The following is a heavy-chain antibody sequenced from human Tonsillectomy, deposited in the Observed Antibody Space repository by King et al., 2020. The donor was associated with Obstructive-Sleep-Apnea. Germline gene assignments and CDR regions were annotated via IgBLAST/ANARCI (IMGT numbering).Heavy chain of an antibody. CDR2: ISAYNGNT. J-gene: IGHJ4*02. D-gene: IGHD6-13*01. Sequence: QLVQSGAEVKKPGASVKVSCKASGYTFINYGFTWVRQAPGQALEWMGWISAYNGNTNYAQNFQGRVIMTTDTSTSTAYMELTSLRSDDTAVYYCARDRQQLADYWGQGTLVTVSS. CDR3: ARDRQQLADY. V-gene: IGHV1-18*04. CDR1: GYTFINYG.